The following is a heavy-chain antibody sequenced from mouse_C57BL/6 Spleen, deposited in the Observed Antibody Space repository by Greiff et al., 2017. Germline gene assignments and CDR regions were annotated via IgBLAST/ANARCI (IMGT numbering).Heavy chain of an antibody. CDR3: TRSYSSKGYAMDY. CDR2: IDPETGGT. J-gene: IGHJ4*01. V-gene: IGHV1-15*01. Sequence: VQLQQPGAELVRPGASVTLSCKASGYTFTDYEMHWVKQTPVHGLEWIGAIDPETGGTAYNQKFKGKAILTADKSSSTAYMELRSLTSEDSAVYYCTRSYSSKGYAMDYWGQGTSVTVSS. D-gene: IGHD1-1*01. CDR1: GYTFTDYE.